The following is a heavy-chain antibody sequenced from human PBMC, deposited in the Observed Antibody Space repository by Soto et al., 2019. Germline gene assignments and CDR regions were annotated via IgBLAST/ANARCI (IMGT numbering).Heavy chain of an antibody. CDR2: ISSSSSYT. D-gene: IGHD2-2*02. Sequence: LRLSCAASGFTFSDYYMSWIRQAPGKGLEWVSYISSSSSYTDYADSVKGRFTISRDNAKNSLYLQMNSLRAEDTAVHYCARDVYCSSTSCYIRPYYYGMDVWGQGTTVTVSS. CDR3: ARDVYCSSTSCYIRPYYYGMDV. V-gene: IGHV3-11*06. J-gene: IGHJ6*02. CDR1: GFTFSDYY.